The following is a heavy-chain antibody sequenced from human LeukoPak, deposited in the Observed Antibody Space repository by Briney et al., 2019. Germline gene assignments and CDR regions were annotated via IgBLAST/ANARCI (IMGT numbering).Heavy chain of an antibody. D-gene: IGHD3-3*01. CDR1: GFTFSNAW. Sequence: GGSLRLSCAASGFTFSNAWMSWVRQAPGKGLEWVGRIKSKTDGGTTDYAAPVKGRFTISRDDSKNTLYLQMNSLKTEDTAVYYCTTDPGESEYYDFWSGQNEGYWYFDLWGRGTLVTVSS. CDR3: TTDPGESEYYDFWSGQNEGYWYFDL. V-gene: IGHV3-15*01. CDR2: IKSKTDGGTT. J-gene: IGHJ2*01.